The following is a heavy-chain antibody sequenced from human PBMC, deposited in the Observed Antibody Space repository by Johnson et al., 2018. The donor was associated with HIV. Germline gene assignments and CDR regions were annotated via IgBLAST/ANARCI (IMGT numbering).Heavy chain of an antibody. D-gene: IGHD4-17*01. CDR1: GFTFSDYY. Sequence: QVQPVESGGGLVKPGGSLRLSCAASGFTFSDYYMTWIRQAPGKGLEWLSFISSRGDILRYADSVKGRFTISRDNAKNSLILQMNSLRDEDTAVYYCARRTVTALFDIWGQGTLVTVSS. CDR3: ARRTVTALFDI. CDR2: ISSRGDIL. J-gene: IGHJ3*02. V-gene: IGHV3-11*04.